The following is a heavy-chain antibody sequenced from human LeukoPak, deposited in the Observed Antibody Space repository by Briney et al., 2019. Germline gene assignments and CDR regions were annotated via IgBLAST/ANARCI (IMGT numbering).Heavy chain of an antibody. Sequence: PGGSLRLSCAASGFTFSTYAVNWVRQAPGKGLEWVSAISSSGGTTYYGDSVKGRFSISRDNAKNSLYLQMNSLGAEDTAVYYCGRAFPPLRTSSAGDLWGQGTLVTVSS. V-gene: IGHV3-23*01. CDR1: GFTFSTYA. J-gene: IGHJ4*02. CDR3: GRAFPPLRTSSAGDL. D-gene: IGHD3-16*01. CDR2: ISSSGGTT.